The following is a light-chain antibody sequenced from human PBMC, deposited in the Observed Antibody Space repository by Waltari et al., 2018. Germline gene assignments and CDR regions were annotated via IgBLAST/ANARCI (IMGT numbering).Light chain of an antibody. CDR2: DVS. Sequence: QSALTQPASVSVSPGQSLTISCTGTSSDVGGSNYVPWYQQHPGKVPKLMIYDVSNRPSGVSNRFSGSKSGNTASLTISGLQAEDEADYYCSSYTSSSTRVFGGGTKLTVL. V-gene: IGLV2-14*03. J-gene: IGLJ3*02. CDR3: SSYTSSSTRV. CDR1: SSDVGGSNY.